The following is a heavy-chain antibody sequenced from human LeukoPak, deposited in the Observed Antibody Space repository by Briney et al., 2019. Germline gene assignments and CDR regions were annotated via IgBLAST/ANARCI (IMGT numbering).Heavy chain of an antibody. CDR3: ARRTITAGFGFDY. CDR1: GFTFSSYE. Sequence: GGSLRLSCAASGFTFSSYEMIWVRQAPGKGLEWVSYITSTGSGIYYADSVKGRFAISRDNAKNSLNLLMNSLRAEDTAVYYCARRTITAGFGFDYWGQGTLVTVSS. D-gene: IGHD5-12*01. V-gene: IGHV3-48*03. J-gene: IGHJ4*02. CDR2: ITSTGSGI.